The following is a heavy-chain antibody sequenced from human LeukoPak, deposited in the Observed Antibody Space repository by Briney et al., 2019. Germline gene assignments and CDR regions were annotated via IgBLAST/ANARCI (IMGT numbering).Heavy chain of an antibody. V-gene: IGHV3-23*01. Sequence: PGGSLRLSCAASGFIFSSYWMSWVRQAPGKGLEWVSAISGSGGSTYYADSVKGRFTISRDNSKNTLYLQMNSLRAEDTAVYYCAKVDLGQPGGFDYWGQGTLVTVSS. J-gene: IGHJ4*02. CDR2: ISGSGGST. D-gene: IGHD3-16*01. CDR3: AKVDLGQPGGFDY. CDR1: GFIFSSYW.